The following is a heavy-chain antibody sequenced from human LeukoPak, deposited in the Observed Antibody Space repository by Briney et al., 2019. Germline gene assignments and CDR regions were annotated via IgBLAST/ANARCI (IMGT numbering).Heavy chain of an antibody. CDR2: ISYDGSNK. V-gene: IGHV3-30-3*01. Sequence: PGGSLRLSCAASGFTFSSYAMHWVRQAPGKGLEWVAVISYDGSNKYYADSVKGRFTISRDNSKNTLYLQMNSLRAEDTAVYYCARERGYCSGGSCYLGPPDYWGQGTLVTVSS. J-gene: IGHJ4*02. D-gene: IGHD2-15*01. CDR1: GFTFSSYA. CDR3: ARERGYCSGGSCYLGPPDY.